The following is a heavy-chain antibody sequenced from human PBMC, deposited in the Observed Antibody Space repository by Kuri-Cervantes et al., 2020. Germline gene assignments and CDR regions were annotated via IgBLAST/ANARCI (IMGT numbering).Heavy chain of an antibody. CDR2: IRRKAYGGTT. CDR3: TTDQGDGYNYFYYYYGMDV. V-gene: IGHV3-49*03. Sequence: GESLKISCTASGFTFGDYAMSWFRQAPGKGLEWVGFIRRKAYGGTTEYAASVKGRFTISRDDSKSIAYLQMNSLKTEDTAGYYCTTDQGDGYNYFYYYYGMDVWGQGTTVTVSS. CDR1: GFTFGDYA. D-gene: IGHD5-24*01. J-gene: IGHJ6*02.